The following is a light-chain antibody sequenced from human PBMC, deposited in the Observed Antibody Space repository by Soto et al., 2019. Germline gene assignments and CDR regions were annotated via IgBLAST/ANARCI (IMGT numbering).Light chain of an antibody. Sequence: EIVMTQSPATLSLSPGERATLSCRASQSVSNNLACYHQNPGQAPRLLIYGASTRATGIPARFSGSGSGTEFTLTISSLQSEDCAVYYCQQYNNWWTFGQGTKVEIK. CDR2: GAS. CDR3: QQYNNWWT. J-gene: IGKJ1*01. CDR1: QSVSNN. V-gene: IGKV3-15*01.